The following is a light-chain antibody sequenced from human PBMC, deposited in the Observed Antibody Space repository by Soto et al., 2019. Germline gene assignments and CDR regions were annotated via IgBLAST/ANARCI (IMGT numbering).Light chain of an antibody. CDR2: GAS. CDR3: QEYNNWPYT. CDR1: QSVSSN. J-gene: IGKJ2*01. Sequence: EIVMTQSPATLSVSPGERATLSCRASQSVSSNLAWYQQKPGQAPRLLIYGASTRATGIPARFSGSGSGTEFTLTISSLQSEDFPDYYCQEYNNWPYTFGQGTKLEIK. V-gene: IGKV3-15*01.